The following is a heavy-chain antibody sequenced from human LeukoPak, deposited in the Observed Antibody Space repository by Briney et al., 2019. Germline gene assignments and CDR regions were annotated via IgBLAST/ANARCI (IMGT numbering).Heavy chain of an antibody. CDR1: GGTFSSYA. V-gene: IGHV1-69*05. Sequence: SVKVSCKASGGTFSSYAISWVRQAPGQGLEWMGRIIPIFGTANYAQKFQGRVTITTDESTSTAYMELSSLRSEDTAVYYCARQGRYYDSSGYDFDYWGQGTLVTVSS. CDR3: ARQGRYYDSSGYDFDY. D-gene: IGHD3-22*01. J-gene: IGHJ4*02. CDR2: IIPIFGTA.